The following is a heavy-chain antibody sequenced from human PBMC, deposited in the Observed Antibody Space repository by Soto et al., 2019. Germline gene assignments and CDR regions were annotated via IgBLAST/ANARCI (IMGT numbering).Heavy chain of an antibody. D-gene: IGHD2-15*01. CDR3: ALTVGRALDYYGMDV. V-gene: IGHV1-18*04. Sequence: QVHLVQSGAEVKKPGASVKVSCKTSNYTFTSFGINWVRQAPGQGLEWMGWISAYNGNTDYAQRLQGRVTMTTDKSTATAYMELRSLRSDDTAVYYCALTVGRALDYYGMDVWGQGTTVTVSS. J-gene: IGHJ6*02. CDR2: ISAYNGNT. CDR1: NYTFTSFG.